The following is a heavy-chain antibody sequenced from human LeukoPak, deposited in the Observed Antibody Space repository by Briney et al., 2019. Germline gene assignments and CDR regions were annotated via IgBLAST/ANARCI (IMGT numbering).Heavy chain of an antibody. Sequence: SETMSLTCAVSGGSISSSNWWSWVRQPPGKGLEWIGEIYHSGSTNYNPSLKSRVTISVDTSKNQFSLKLSSVTAADTAVYYCARETSQKGAHYMDVWGKGTTITISS. CDR1: GGSISSSNW. CDR2: IYHSGST. D-gene: IGHD3-16*01. CDR3: ARETSQKGAHYMDV. J-gene: IGHJ6*03. V-gene: IGHV4-4*02.